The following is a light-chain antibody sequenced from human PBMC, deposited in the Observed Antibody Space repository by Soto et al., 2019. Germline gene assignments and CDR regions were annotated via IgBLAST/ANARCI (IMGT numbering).Light chain of an antibody. CDR1: HDITSF. Sequence: DIQMTQSPSSLSASVGDRVTITCQASHDITSFLNWYQHKPGRAPKLLIYDASILEAGVPTRFSGSGSGTHFTFTILSLQPEDVATYYCQHCDYLPIFGPGTTVDFK. V-gene: IGKV1-33*01. CDR2: DAS. CDR3: QHCDYLPI. J-gene: IGKJ3*01.